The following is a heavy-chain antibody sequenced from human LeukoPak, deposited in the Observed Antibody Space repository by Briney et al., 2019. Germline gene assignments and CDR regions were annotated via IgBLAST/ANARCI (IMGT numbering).Heavy chain of an antibody. J-gene: IGHJ5*02. Sequence: GGSLRLSCAASGFTFKNYGMHWVRQAPGKGLEWVTFIRLDEANKYYADSVRGRFTVSRDNAQNTMFLEMNSLRPEDTAVYYCARSDLGDHSFLDPWGQGTLVIVSS. D-gene: IGHD4-17*01. CDR2: IRLDEANK. CDR3: ARSDLGDHSFLDP. CDR1: GFTFKNYG. V-gene: IGHV3-30*02.